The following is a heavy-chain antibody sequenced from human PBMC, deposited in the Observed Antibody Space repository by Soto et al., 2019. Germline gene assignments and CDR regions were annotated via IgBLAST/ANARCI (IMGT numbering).Heavy chain of an antibody. CDR3: ARDPGFGFGYSYAFAMDV. J-gene: IGHJ6*02. CDR2: ISGYNGNT. V-gene: IGHV1-18*01. D-gene: IGHD5-18*01. CDR1: GYTFSNYG. Sequence: RASVKVSCKASGYTFSNYGISWVRQGPGQGLEWMGWISGYNGNTHYEEKVQDRIKMTTDTSTSTTYLELRSLRSDDTAVYFCARDPGFGFGYSYAFAMDVWGQGTTVTVS.